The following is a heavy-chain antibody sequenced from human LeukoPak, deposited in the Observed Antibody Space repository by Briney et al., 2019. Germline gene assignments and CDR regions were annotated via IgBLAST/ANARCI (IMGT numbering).Heavy chain of an antibody. CDR1: GGSISSGTYY. CDR3: ARDWCSSTSCYDAFDI. Sequence: PSETLSLTCTVSGGSISSGTYYWSWIRQHPGKGLEWIGYIYYRGSTYYNPSLKSRVTISVDTSKNQFYLKLSSVTAADTAVYYCARDWCSSTSCYDAFDIWGQGTMVTVSS. J-gene: IGHJ3*02. V-gene: IGHV4-31*03. D-gene: IGHD2-2*01. CDR2: IYYRGST.